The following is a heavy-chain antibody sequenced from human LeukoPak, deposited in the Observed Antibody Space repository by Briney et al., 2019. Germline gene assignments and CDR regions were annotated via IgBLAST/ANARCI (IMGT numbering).Heavy chain of an antibody. J-gene: IGHJ6*04. CDR3: ATKDYADGSALMGV. V-gene: IGHV1-69*01. D-gene: IGHD4-17*01. CDR2: IIPTLGTA. Sequence: GSSVKVSCKASGGTFSNYGFTWVRQAPGQGLEWMGVIIPTLGTANYAQKFQARVTITADGSTSTVYMDLRSLRSEDTATYYCATKDYADGSALMGVGGRGTTVIVSA. CDR1: GGTFSNYG.